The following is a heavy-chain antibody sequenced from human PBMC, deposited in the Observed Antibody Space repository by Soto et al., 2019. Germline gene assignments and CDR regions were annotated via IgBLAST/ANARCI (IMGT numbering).Heavy chain of an antibody. CDR1: GFTFSSYA. V-gene: IGHV3-23*01. D-gene: IGHD4-17*01. Sequence: EVQMLESGGGLVQPGGSLRLSCAASGFTFSSYAMSWVRQAQGKGLEWVSALSGSGGSTYYADSVKGRFTSSRDNSKNTLYLQMNSLRAEDTAVYYCAKDTTVTTSIFDYWGQGTLVTVSS. J-gene: IGHJ4*02. CDR3: AKDTTVTTSIFDY. CDR2: LSGSGGST.